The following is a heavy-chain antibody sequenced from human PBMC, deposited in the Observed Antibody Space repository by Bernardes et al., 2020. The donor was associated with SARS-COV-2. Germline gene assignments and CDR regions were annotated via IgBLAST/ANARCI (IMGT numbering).Heavy chain of an antibody. V-gene: IGHV3-15*01. Sequence: LRLSCAASGFTFNNVWMSWVRQAPGKGLEWIGRIKSKAGGATTDYAAPVKGRFTISRDDSKSMVDLQMNSLKTEDTAVYFCATGGWGGTWFDSWGQGTLVTVSS. CDR1: GFTFNNVW. J-gene: IGHJ5*01. CDR3: ATGGWGGTWFDS. CDR2: IKSKAGGATT. D-gene: IGHD1-26*01.